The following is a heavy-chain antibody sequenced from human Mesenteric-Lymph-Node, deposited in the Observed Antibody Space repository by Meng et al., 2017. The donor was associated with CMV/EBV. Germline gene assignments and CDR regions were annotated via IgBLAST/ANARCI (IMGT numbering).Heavy chain of an antibody. CDR2: IYYSGST. CDR1: GGSISSYY. CDR3: ARGVDYYYGMDV. V-gene: IGHV4-59*01. Sequence: SETLSLTCTVSGGSISSYYWSWIRQPPGKGLEWIGYIYYSGSTNYNPSLKSRVTISVDTSKNQFSLKLSSVTAADTAVYYCARGVDYYYGMDVWGRGTTVTVSS. J-gene: IGHJ6*02. D-gene: IGHD2-15*01.